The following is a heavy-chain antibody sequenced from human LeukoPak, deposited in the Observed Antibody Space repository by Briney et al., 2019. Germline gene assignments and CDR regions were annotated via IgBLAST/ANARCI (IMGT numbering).Heavy chain of an antibody. J-gene: IGHJ4*01. CDR2: ISGSGLST. CDR3: AKGTLGSCSGAKFVGSHS. CDR1: GFTFSSYA. V-gene: IGHV3-23*01. D-gene: IGHD2-8*02. Sequence: GGSLRLSCAASGFTFSSYAMSWVCQAQGQGLEWVSSISGSGLSTYYADSVKGRFTISRDNSRNTLYLQMNSLRAEGSALYFCAKGTLGSCSGAKFVGSHSWGHGTLVTVSS.